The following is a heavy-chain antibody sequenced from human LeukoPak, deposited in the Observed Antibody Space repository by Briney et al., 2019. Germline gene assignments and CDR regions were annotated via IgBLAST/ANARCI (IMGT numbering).Heavy chain of an antibody. Sequence: SETLSLTCTVSGYSISSGYYWGWIRQPPGKGLEWIGSIYHSGSTYYNPSLKSRVTISVDTSKNQFSLKLSSVTAADTAVYYCAREGDGYSYGPWGQGTLVTVSS. CDR2: IYHSGST. J-gene: IGHJ4*02. D-gene: IGHD5-18*01. CDR1: GYSISSGYY. V-gene: IGHV4-38-2*02. CDR3: AREGDGYSYGP.